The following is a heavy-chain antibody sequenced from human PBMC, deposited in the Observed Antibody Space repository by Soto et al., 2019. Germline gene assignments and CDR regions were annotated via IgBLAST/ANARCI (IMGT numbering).Heavy chain of an antibody. V-gene: IGHV5-51*01. J-gene: IGHJ6*02. CDR2: IFPRDPDT. CDR3: TRQAPVVPMARAMDV. D-gene: IGHD3-10*01. CDR1: GYSFIDHW. Sequence: GESLKISCKVSGYSFIDHWIGWVRQMPGKGAEWMGIIFPRDPDTRYNPSFQGQVTISVDMSTAPAFLQWSRLKASDTAISYCTRQAPVVPMARAMDVWGQGTTVTVSS.